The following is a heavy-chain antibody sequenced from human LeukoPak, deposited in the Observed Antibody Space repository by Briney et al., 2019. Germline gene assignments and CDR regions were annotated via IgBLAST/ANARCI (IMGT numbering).Heavy chain of an antibody. CDR3: ARGPITTRSHFDY. CDR2: IIPIFATA. Sequence: RASVKVSCKASRGTFSSYAISWVRQAPGQGLEWMGGIIPIFATANYAQKFQGRVTITADESTSTAYMELSSLRSEDTAVYYCARGPITTRSHFDYWGQGTLVTVSS. V-gene: IGHV1-69*13. CDR1: RGTFSSYA. D-gene: IGHD3-22*01. J-gene: IGHJ4*02.